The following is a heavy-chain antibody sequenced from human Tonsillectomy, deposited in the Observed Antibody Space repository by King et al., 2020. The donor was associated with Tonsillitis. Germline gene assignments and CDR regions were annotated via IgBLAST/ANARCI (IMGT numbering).Heavy chain of an antibody. D-gene: IGHD2-2*01. Sequence: VQLVESGGGVVQPGRSLRLSCAASGFTFSSYGMHWVRQAPGKGLEWVAVISYDGSNKYYADSVKGRFTISRDNSKNTLYLQMNSLRAEDTAVYYCAKDLGQVVVVPYGMDVWGQGTTVTVSS. CDR2: ISYDGSNK. CDR3: AKDLGQVVVVPYGMDV. V-gene: IGHV3-30*18. J-gene: IGHJ6*02. CDR1: GFTFSSYG.